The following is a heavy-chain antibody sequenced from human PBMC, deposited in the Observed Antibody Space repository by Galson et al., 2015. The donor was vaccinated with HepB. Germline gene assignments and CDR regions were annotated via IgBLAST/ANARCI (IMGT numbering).Heavy chain of an antibody. CDR1: GFTFSGSA. V-gene: IGHV3-73*01. J-gene: IGHJ5*02. D-gene: IGHD2-2*01. Sequence: SLRLSCAASGFTFSGSAMHWVRQASGKGLEWVGRIRSKANSYATAYAASVKGRFTISRDDSKNTAYLQMNSLKTEDTAVYYCTRLVPANNWFDPWGQGTLVTVSS. CDR2: IRSKANSYAT. CDR3: TRLVPANNWFDP.